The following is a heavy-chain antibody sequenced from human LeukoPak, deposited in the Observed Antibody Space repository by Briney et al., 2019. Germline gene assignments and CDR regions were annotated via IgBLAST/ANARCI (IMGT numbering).Heavy chain of an antibody. D-gene: IGHD3-10*01. CDR2: ISSSGASK. CDR1: GFTFGSYA. J-gene: IGHJ3*02. CDR3: AKDNAPETYGSGSYYTIDAFDI. Sequence: TGGSLRLSCAASGFTFGSYAMGWVRQAPGKGLEWVSAISSSGASKYYADSVKGRFTISRDNSKNTLYLQMNSLRAEDTAVYYCAKDNAPETYGSGSYYTIDAFDIWGQGTMVTVSS. V-gene: IGHV3-23*01.